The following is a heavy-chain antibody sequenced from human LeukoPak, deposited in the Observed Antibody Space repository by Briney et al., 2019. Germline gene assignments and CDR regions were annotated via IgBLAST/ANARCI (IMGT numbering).Heavy chain of an antibody. CDR1: GFTFSSYG. D-gene: IGHD6-13*01. CDR3: AKDFLYSSSWYFQRPYYYYGVDV. J-gene: IGHJ6*02. CDR2: ISYDGSNK. V-gene: IGHV3-30*18. Sequence: PGGSLRLSCAASGFTFSSYGMHWVRQAPGKGLEWVAVISYDGSNKYYADSVKGRFTISRDNSKNTLYLQMNSLRAEDTAVYYCAKDFLYSSSWYFQRPYYYYGVDVWGQGTTVTVSS.